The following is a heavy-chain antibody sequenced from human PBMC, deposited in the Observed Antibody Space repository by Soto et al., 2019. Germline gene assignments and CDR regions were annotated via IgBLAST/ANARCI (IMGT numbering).Heavy chain of an antibody. CDR3: AREKTEGSGSRNYYYYYYMDV. J-gene: IGHJ6*03. CDR2: ISAYNGNT. CDR1: GYTFTSYG. V-gene: IGHV1-18*01. D-gene: IGHD3-10*01. Sequence: QVQLVQSGAEVKKPGASVKVSCKASGYTFTSYGISWVRQAPGQGLEWMGWISAYNGNTNYAQKLQGRVTMSTDTSTSTAYMELRSLRSDDTAVYYCAREKTEGSGSRNYYYYYYMDVWGKGTTVTVSS.